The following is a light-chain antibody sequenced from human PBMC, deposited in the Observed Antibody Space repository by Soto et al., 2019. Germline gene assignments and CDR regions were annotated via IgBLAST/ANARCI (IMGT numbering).Light chain of an antibody. CDR2: EVS. J-gene: IGLJ1*01. CDR1: SSDVGGYNY. V-gene: IGLV2-14*01. Sequence: QSALTQPASVSGSPGQSITISCTGTSSDVGGYNYVSWYQQQPGKAPKLMIYEVSNRPSGVSNRFSGSKSGNTASLTISGLQAEDEADYYCSSYTSSSTLVFGTGTK. CDR3: SSYTSSSTLV.